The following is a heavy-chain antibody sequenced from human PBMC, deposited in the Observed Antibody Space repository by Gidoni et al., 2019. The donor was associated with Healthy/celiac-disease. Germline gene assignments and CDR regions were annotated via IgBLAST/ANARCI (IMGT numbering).Heavy chain of an antibody. Sequence: QAQLVQSGAEVKKPGASVKVSCKASGSPFPGYYLHWVLQDPGQGLEWMGWSNPNSGGTNYAQKFQGRVTMTRDTSSSTAYMELSRLRSDDTAVYYCAREVRALAAAGPPPYYYYGMDVWGQGTTVTVSS. CDR2: SNPNSGGT. V-gene: IGHV1-2*02. J-gene: IGHJ6*02. CDR3: AREVRALAAAGPPPYYYYGMDV. D-gene: IGHD6-13*01. CDR1: GSPFPGYY.